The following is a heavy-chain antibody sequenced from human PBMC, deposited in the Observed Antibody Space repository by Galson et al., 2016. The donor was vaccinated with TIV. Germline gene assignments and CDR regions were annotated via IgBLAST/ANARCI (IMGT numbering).Heavy chain of an antibody. D-gene: IGHD1-26*01. CDR2: IKASGST. CDR1: GASISSGTYY. Sequence: TLSLTCTVSGASISSGTYYWSWIRQPAGKGLEWIGRIKASGSTNYNPSLKSRVTISVDTSKNQFSLKLSSVTAADTAVYYCAREHSGTSFGPCDYWGQGTLVTVSS. V-gene: IGHV4-61*02. J-gene: IGHJ4*02. CDR3: AREHSGTSFGPCDY.